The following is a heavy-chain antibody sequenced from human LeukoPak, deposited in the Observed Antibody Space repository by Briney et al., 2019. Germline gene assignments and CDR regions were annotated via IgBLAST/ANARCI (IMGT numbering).Heavy chain of an antibody. CDR1: GFTFSSYG. V-gene: IGHV3-30*03. CDR3: ARGGYCSGGSCYPWVYFDY. Sequence: PGGSLRLSCAASGFTFSSYGMHWVRQAPGKGLEWVAVISYDGSNKYYADSVKGRFTISRDNSKNTLYPQMNSLRAEDTAVYYCARGGYCSGGSCYPWVYFDYWRQGTLVTVSS. J-gene: IGHJ4*02. CDR2: ISYDGSNK. D-gene: IGHD2-15*01.